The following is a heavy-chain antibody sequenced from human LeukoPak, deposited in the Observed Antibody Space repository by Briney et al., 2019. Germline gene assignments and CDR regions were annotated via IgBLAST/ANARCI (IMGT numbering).Heavy chain of an antibody. Sequence: GGSLRLSCAASGFTFSSYWMSWVRQAPGKGLEWVANIKQDGSEKYYVDSVKGRFTISRDNAKNSLYLQMNSLRAEDTAVYYCARPGPTLNYSSGGSCYRRGNWFDPWGQGTLVTVSS. CDR2: IKQDGSEK. CDR1: GFTFSSYW. J-gene: IGHJ5*02. CDR3: ARPGPTLNYSSGGSCYRRGNWFDP. D-gene: IGHD2-15*01. V-gene: IGHV3-7*01.